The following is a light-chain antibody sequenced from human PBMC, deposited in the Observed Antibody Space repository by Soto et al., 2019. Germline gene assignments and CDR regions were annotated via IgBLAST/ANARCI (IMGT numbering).Light chain of an antibody. CDR3: ATWDDSLSGVV. CDR2: TNN. V-gene: IGLV1-47*01. Sequence: QPVLTQPPSASGTPGQRVTISCSGSSSNIGVNYVYWYQQLPGTAPKLLIYTNNHRPSRVPDRFSGSKSGTSASLAISGLRSEYEADYPCATWDDSLSGVVFGGGTKLTVL. J-gene: IGLJ2*01. CDR1: SSNIGVNY.